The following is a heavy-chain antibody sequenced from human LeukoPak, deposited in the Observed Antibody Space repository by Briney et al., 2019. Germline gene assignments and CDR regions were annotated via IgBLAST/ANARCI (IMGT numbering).Heavy chain of an antibody. CDR3: ARDGLRYRPANWFDP. V-gene: IGHV4-39*07. CDR1: GGSISSSSYY. CDR2: IYYSGST. J-gene: IGHJ5*02. D-gene: IGHD4-17*01. Sequence: KPSETLSLTCTVSGGSISSSSYYWGWIRQPPGKGLEWIGSIYYSGSTYYNPSLKSRVTISVDTSKNQFSLKLSSVTAADTAVYYCARDGLRYRPANWFDPWGQGTLVTVSS.